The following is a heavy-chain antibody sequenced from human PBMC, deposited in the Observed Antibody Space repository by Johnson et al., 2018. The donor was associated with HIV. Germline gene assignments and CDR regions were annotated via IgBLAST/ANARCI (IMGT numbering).Heavy chain of an antibody. Sequence: QVQLVESGGGVVQPGRSLRLSCVASGFTFSSYGMHWVRQAPGKGLEWVAVIWYDGSNKYYADSVKGRFTISRDNSKNTLYLQMNSLKTEDSAVYYCTTGRPTGTQEEAFDIWGQGTMVIVSS. CDR2: IWYDGSNK. V-gene: IGHV3-33*01. CDR3: TTGRPTGTQEEAFDI. CDR1: GFTFSSYG. D-gene: IGHD1-1*01. J-gene: IGHJ3*02.